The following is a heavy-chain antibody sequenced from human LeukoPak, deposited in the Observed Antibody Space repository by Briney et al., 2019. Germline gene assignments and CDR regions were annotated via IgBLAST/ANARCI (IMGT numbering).Heavy chain of an antibody. CDR1: GYTFTGYY. D-gene: IGHD3-10*01. CDR3: ARAQITMVRGVIAPLAY. Sequence: GPSVKVSCKASGYTFTGYYMHWVRQAPGQGLEWMGWINPNSGGTNYAQKFQGRFTMTRDTSISTAYMELSRLRSDDTAVYYCARAQITMVRGVIAPLAYWGQGTLVTVSS. V-gene: IGHV1-2*02. CDR2: INPNSGGT. J-gene: IGHJ4*02.